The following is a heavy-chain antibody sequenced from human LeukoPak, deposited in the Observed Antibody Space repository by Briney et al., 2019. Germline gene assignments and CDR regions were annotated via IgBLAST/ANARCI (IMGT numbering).Heavy chain of an antibody. CDR2: ISGSGGST. CDR1: GVAVSSNY. Sequence: GGSLRLSCAVSGVAVSSNYLTWVRQAPGKGLEWVSAISGSGGSTYYADSVKGRFTISRDNSKNTLYLQMNSLRAEDTAVFYCAKVPRYCSSTSCYAGYFEYWGQGTLVTVSS. CDR3: AKVPRYCSSTSCYAGYFEY. D-gene: IGHD2-2*01. V-gene: IGHV3-23*01. J-gene: IGHJ4*02.